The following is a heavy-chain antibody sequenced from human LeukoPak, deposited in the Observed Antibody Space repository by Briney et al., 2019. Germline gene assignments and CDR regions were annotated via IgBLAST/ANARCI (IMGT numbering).Heavy chain of an antibody. D-gene: IGHD4-17*01. Sequence: GGSLRLSCAASGFTFSSYAMSWVRQAPGTGLEWVSGISGSGGYTYYADSVKGRFSISRDNSKNTLYLQMNSLRAEDTAVYYCAKGGLTTATVTYIDYWGQGTLVTVSS. CDR1: GFTFSSYA. J-gene: IGHJ4*02. V-gene: IGHV3-23*01. CDR2: ISGSGGYT. CDR3: AKGGLTTATVTYIDY.